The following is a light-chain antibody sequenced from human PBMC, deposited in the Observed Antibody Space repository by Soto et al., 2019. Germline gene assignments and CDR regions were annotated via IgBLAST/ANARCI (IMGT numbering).Light chain of an antibody. CDR1: QSVSTY. CDR2: DAS. Sequence: EIVLTQSPVTLSWSPGERATLSCRASQSVSTYLAWYQQKPGRAPRLLIYDASSRATGIPARFSGSGSGTDFTLTISSLEPEDFAVYYCQQRSNWPSTFGGGTKVEIK. CDR3: QQRSNWPST. V-gene: IGKV3-11*01. J-gene: IGKJ4*01.